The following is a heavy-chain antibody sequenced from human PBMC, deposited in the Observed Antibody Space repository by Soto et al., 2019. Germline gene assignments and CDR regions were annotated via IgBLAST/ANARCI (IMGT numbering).Heavy chain of an antibody. CDR2: IYYSGST. CDR1: GGSISSSSYY. D-gene: IGHD4-17*01. V-gene: IGHV4-39*01. J-gene: IGHJ4*02. Sequence: QLQLQESGPGLVKPSETLSLTCTVSGGSISSSSYYWGWIRQPPGKGLEWIGSIYYSGSTYYNPSLKSRVTISVDTSKNQFSLKLSSVTAADTAVYYCLVAHGDQPWGYWGQGTLVTVSS. CDR3: LVAHGDQPWGY.